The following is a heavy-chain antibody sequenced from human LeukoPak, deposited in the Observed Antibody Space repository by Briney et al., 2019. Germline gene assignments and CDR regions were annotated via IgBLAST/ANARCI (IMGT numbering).Heavy chain of an antibody. V-gene: IGHV3-21*01. CDR1: GFTFSSYS. Sequence: PGGSLRLSCAASGFTFSSYSMNWVRQAPGKGLEWVSSISSSSSYIYYADSVKGRFTISRDNAKNSLYLQMNSLRAEDTAVYYCARRGLTVTTPLDYWGQGTLVTVSS. CDR3: ARRGLTVTTPLDY. CDR2: ISSSSSYI. D-gene: IGHD4-17*01. J-gene: IGHJ4*02.